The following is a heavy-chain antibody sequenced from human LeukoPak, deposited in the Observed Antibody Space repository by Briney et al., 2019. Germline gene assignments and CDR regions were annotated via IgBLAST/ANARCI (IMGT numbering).Heavy chain of an antibody. Sequence: GSSVKVSCKASGYTFNGYYMHWVRQAPGQGLEWMGRINPNSGGTNYAQKFQGRVTMTRDTSISTAYMELSRLRSDDTAVYYCARVTLRGWEDYWGQGTLVTVSS. CDR1: GYTFNGYY. J-gene: IGHJ4*02. CDR2: INPNSGGT. V-gene: IGHV1-2*06. CDR3: ARVTLRGWEDY. D-gene: IGHD6-19*01.